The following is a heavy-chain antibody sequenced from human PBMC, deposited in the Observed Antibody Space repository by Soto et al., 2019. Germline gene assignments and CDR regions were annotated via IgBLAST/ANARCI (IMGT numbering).Heavy chain of an antibody. CDR2: IYPGDSDT. CDR3: TSGLRYNLYYGMDV. Sequence: GETLKISCKGSGYSFTNYWVGWVRQMPGKGLEWMGIIYPGDSDTRYSPSFEGQVTISADKSISTAYLQWNSLKASDTAMYYCTSGLRYNLYYGMDVWGQGTTVTVSS. D-gene: IGHD2-2*02. V-gene: IGHV5-51*01. J-gene: IGHJ6*02. CDR1: GYSFTNYW.